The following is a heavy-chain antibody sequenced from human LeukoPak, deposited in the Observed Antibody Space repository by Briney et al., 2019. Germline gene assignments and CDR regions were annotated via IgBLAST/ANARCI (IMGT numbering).Heavy chain of an antibody. CDR3: AKVGRRRLLWFGEGFDY. CDR1: GFTFSSYW. J-gene: IGHJ4*02. D-gene: IGHD3-10*01. Sequence: GGSLRLSCAASGFTFSSYWMSWVRQAPGKGLEWVSAISGSGGSTYYADSVKGRFTISRDNSKNTLYLQMNSLRAEDTAVYYCAKVGRRRLLWFGEGFDYWGQGTLVTVSS. CDR2: ISGSGGST. V-gene: IGHV3-23*01.